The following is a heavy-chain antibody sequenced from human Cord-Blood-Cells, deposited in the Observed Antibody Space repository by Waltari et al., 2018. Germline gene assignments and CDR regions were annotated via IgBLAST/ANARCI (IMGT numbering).Heavy chain of an antibody. Sequence: QVQLVESGGGVVQPGRSLRLSCAASGFTFSSYAMHWVRQAPGKGLEGVTVISYDGSNKYYADSVKGRFTISRDNSKNTLYLQMNSLGAEDTAVYYCARDRATGVVDYWGQGTLVTVSS. J-gene: IGHJ4*02. CDR3: ARDRATGVVDY. V-gene: IGHV3-30*04. CDR1: GFTFSSYA. D-gene: IGHD7-27*01. CDR2: ISYDGSNK.